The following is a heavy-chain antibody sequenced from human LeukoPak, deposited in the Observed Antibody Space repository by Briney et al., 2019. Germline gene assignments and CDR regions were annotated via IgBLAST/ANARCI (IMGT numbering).Heavy chain of an antibody. D-gene: IGHD5-18*01. CDR2: INPNSGGT. CDR3: ARDLPGYSYGYPEEESDY. CDR1: GYTFTGYY. V-gene: IGHV1-2*06. Sequence: ASVKVSCKASGYTFTGYYMHWVRQAPGQGLEWMGRINPNSGGTNYAQKFQGRVTMTRDTSMSTAYMELSRLRSDDTAVYYCARDLPGYSYGYPEEESDYWGQGILVTVSS. J-gene: IGHJ4*02.